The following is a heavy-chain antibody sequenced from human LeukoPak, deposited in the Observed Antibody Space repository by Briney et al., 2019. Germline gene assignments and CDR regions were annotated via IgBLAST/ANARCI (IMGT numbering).Heavy chain of an antibody. CDR3: ARGGTYFDISGYYFY. D-gene: IGHD3-22*01. J-gene: IGHJ4*02. V-gene: IGHV3-66*01. CDR1: GFTFSNFA. Sequence: GGSLRLSCAASGFTFSNFAIHWVRQAPGKGLEWVSIIYSGGSTSYADSVKGRFTISRDNSKNTLYLQMNSLRTEDTAVYYCARGGTYFDISGYYFYWGQGTLVTVSS. CDR2: IYSGGST.